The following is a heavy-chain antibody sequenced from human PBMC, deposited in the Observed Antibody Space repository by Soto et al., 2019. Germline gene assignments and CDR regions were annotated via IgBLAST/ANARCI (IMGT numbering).Heavy chain of an antibody. CDR3: ARDSSGWHLGKVFGL. D-gene: IGHD6-19*01. J-gene: IGHJ3*01. CDR1: GYTFTSYG. V-gene: IGHV1-18*01. Sequence: QVQLVQSGAEVKKPGASVKVSCKASGYTFTSYGISWVRQAPGQGLEWMGWISAYNGNTNYAQKLQGRVTMTTDTSTSTAYMGPRSLRSDDTAVYYCARDSSGWHLGKVFGLWGQGTMVTVSS. CDR2: ISAYNGNT.